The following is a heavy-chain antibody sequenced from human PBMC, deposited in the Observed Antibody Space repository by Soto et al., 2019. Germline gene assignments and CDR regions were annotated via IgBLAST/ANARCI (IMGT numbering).Heavy chain of an antibody. Sequence: GGSLRLSCAASGFTFSSYAMSWVRQAPGKGLEWVSAISGSGGSTYYADSVKGRFTISRDNSKNTLYLQMNSLRAEDTAVYYCAKDSFKTPGIAVAAHFDYWGQGTLVTVSS. CDR2: ISGSGGST. V-gene: IGHV3-23*01. CDR3: AKDSFKTPGIAVAAHFDY. J-gene: IGHJ4*02. CDR1: GFTFSSYA. D-gene: IGHD6-19*01.